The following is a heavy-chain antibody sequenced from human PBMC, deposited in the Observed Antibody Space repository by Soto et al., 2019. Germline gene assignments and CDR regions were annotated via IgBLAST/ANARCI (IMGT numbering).Heavy chain of an antibody. CDR3: ARDLGYYDSSGYYSLRY. V-gene: IGHV1-69*01. Sequence: QVQLVQSGAEVKKPGSSVKVSCKASGGTFSSYAISRVRQAPGQGLEWMGGIIPIFGTANYAQKFQGRVTITADESTSTAYMELSSLRSEDTAVYYCARDLGYYDSSGYYSLRYWGQGTLVTVSS. J-gene: IGHJ4*02. CDR1: GGTFSSYA. D-gene: IGHD3-22*01. CDR2: IIPIFGTA.